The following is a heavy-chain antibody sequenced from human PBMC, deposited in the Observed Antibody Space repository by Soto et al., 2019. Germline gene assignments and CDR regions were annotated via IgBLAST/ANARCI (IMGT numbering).Heavy chain of an antibody. J-gene: IGHJ5*02. CDR1: GGSISSYY. Sequence: SETLSLTCTVSGGSISSYYWSWIRQPPGKGLEWIGYIYYSGSTNYNPSLKSRVTISVDTSKNQFSLKLSSVTAADTAVYYCARVEPDDYYGSGSGIDPWGQGTLVTVSS. CDR2: IYYSGST. D-gene: IGHD3-10*01. V-gene: IGHV4-59*01. CDR3: ARVEPDDYYGSGSGIDP.